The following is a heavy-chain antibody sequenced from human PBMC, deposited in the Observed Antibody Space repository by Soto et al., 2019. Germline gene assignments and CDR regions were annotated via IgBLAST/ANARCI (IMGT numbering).Heavy chain of an antibody. Sequence: PGGSLRLSCAASGFTFSSYAMSWVRQAPGKGLEWVSAISGSGGSTYYADSVKGRFTISRGNSKNTLYLQMNSLRAEDSAVYYCAKALKHAAYYYYGMDVWGQGTTVTVSS. CDR1: GFTFSSYA. V-gene: IGHV3-23*01. D-gene: IGHD6-25*01. CDR3: AKALKHAAYYYYGMDV. J-gene: IGHJ6*02. CDR2: ISGSGGST.